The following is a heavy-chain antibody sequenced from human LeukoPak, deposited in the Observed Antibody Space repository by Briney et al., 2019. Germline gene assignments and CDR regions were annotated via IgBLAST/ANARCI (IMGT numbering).Heavy chain of an antibody. CDR1: GFTFSSYG. J-gene: IGHJ3*02. Sequence: TGGSLRLSCAASGFTFSSYGMSWVRQAPGKGLEWVSAISGSGGSTYYADSVKGRFTISRDNSKNTLYLQMNSLRAEDTAVYYCAKDLARRPRIQLWLLKGDAFDIWGQGTMVTVSS. CDR2: ISGSGGST. V-gene: IGHV3-23*01. CDR3: AKDLARRPRIQLWLLKGDAFDI. D-gene: IGHD5-18*01.